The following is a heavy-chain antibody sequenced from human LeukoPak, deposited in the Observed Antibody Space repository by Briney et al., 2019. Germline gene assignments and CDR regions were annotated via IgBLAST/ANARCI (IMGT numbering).Heavy chain of an antibody. D-gene: IGHD1-14*01. CDR3: ARARQRTPPVGSNWFDP. J-gene: IGHJ5*02. CDR1: GFTFSDYY. V-gene: IGHV3-30-3*01. Sequence: PGGSLRLSCAASGFTFSDYYMSWIRQAPGKGLEWVAVISYDGSNKYYADSVKGRFTISRDNSKNTLYLQMNSLRAEDTAVYYCARARQRTPPVGSNWFDPWGQGTLVTVSS. CDR2: ISYDGSNK.